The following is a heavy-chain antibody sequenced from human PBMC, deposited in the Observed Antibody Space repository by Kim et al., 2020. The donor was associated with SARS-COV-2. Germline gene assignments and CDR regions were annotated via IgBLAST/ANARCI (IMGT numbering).Heavy chain of an antibody. Sequence: GGSLRLSCAASGFTFSDYGVSWVRQAPGKGLEWVSGVSGSGGTTYYADSVKGRFTISRDNSKNTLFLQMNSLRAEDTAVYYCAKEKRYNSAPSGPPDYWGQGTLVTVSS. CDR3: AKEKRYNSAPSGPPDY. J-gene: IGHJ4*02. D-gene: IGHD2-15*01. CDR2: VSGSGGTT. V-gene: IGHV3-23*01. CDR1: GFTFSDYG.